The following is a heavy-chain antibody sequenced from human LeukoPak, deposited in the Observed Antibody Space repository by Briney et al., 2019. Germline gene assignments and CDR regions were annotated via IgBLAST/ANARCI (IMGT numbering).Heavy chain of an antibody. Sequence: GGSLRLSCAASGLTFSSHWMHWVRQAPGKGLEWVSAISSSSSDIYYTDSVKGRFTISRDNANNFLYLQVSSLRAEDTAVYYCATGYTSGTRIDYWGQGTLVSVSS. CDR2: ISSSSSDI. J-gene: IGHJ4*02. V-gene: IGHV3-21*01. CDR1: GLTFSSHW. CDR3: ATGYTSGTRIDY. D-gene: IGHD6-19*01.